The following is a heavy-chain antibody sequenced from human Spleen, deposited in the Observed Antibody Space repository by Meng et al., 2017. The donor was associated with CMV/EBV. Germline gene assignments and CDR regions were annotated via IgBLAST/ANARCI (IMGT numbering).Heavy chain of an antibody. D-gene: IGHD2-15*01. CDR1: GGSISSSSYY. Sequence: GAGQVLVKPHQTLSLACTVSGGSISSSSYYWGWIRQPPGKGLEWIGSIYYSGSTYYNPSLKSRVTISVDTSKNQFSLKLSSVTAADTAVYYCARARGYCSGGSCYSGFDYWGQGTLVTVSS. CDR2: IYYSGST. CDR3: ARARGYCSGGSCYSGFDY. J-gene: IGHJ4*02. V-gene: IGHV4-39*07.